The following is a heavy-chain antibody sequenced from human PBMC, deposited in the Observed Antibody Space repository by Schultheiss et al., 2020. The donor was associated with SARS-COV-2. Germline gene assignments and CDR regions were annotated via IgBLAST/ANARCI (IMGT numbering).Heavy chain of an antibody. J-gene: IGHJ6*02. V-gene: IGHV3-33*01. CDR3: ATSNPPGTIVVPYAVDV. Sequence: GGSLRLSCAASGFTFSSYGMHWVRQAPGKGLEWVAVIWYDGSNKYYADSVKGRFTISRDNSKHTLFLQLSNLRAEDTAIYYCATSNPPGTIVVPYAVDVWGRGTTVTVSS. CDR1: GFTFSSYG. CDR2: IWYDGSNK. D-gene: IGHD2-15*01.